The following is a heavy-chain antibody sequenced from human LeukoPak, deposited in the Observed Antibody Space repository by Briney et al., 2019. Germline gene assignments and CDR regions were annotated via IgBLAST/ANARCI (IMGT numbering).Heavy chain of an antibody. CDR1: GFTFSRYA. Sequence: GGSLRLSCSASGFTFSRYAMHWVRQAPGKGLEYVSAISSNGGSTYYADSVKGRFTISRDNSKNTLYLQMSSLRAEDTAVYYCLGYCSGGSCYEDDYWGQGTLVTVSS. CDR2: ISSNGGST. J-gene: IGHJ4*02. D-gene: IGHD2-15*01. CDR3: LGYCSGGSCYEDDY. V-gene: IGHV3-64D*06.